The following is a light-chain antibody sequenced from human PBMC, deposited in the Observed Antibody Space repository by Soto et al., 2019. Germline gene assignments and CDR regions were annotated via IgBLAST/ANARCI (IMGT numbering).Light chain of an antibody. CDR2: SNN. V-gene: IGLV1-40*01. CDR3: QSYDSSLRVV. J-gene: IGLJ2*01. CDR1: SSNIGTNYD. Sequence: QSVLTQSPSVSGAPGQRVTISCTGSSSNIGTNYDVHWYQHLPGTAPKLLIYSNNNRPSGVPDRFSGSRSGTSASLAITGLQAEDEADYYCQSYDSSLRVVFGGGTKLTVL.